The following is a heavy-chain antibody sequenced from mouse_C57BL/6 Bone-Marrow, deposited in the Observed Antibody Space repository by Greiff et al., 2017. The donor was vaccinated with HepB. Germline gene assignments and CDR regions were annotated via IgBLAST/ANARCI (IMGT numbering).Heavy chain of an antibody. CDR3: ARSFSTTVAYFDY. J-gene: IGHJ2*01. D-gene: IGHD1-1*01. Sequence: DVQLVESVAELVRPGASVKLSCTASGFNIKNTYMHWVKQRPEQGLVWIGRIDPANGNTKYAPKFQGKATITADTSSNTAYLQLSSLTSEDTAIYYCARSFSTTVAYFDYWGQGTTLTVSS. V-gene: IGHV14-3*01. CDR1: GFNIKNTY. CDR2: IDPANGNT.